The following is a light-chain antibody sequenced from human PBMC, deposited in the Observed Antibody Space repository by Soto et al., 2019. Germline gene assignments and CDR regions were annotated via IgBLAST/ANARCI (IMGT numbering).Light chain of an antibody. CDR1: QNVNNNF. V-gene: IGKV3-20*01. CDR2: GVS. Sequence: VLTQSPRTLSLSPGERATLSCRASQNVNNNFLAWYQQKPGQAPSLLIYGVSDRATGVPDRFSGSGSGTDFTLTISRLEPEDFAVYYCQQHGASITFGGGTRVENK. CDR3: QQHGASIT. J-gene: IGKJ4*01.